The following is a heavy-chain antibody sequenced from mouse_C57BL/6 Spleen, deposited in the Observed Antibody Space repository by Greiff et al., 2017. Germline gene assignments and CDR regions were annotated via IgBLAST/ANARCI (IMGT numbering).Heavy chain of an antibody. D-gene: IGHD1-1*01. CDR2: ISYDGSN. J-gene: IGHJ4*01. CDR3: ASYYGSSSYYAMDY. V-gene: IGHV3-6*01. Sequence: ESGPGLVKPSQSLSLTCSVTGYSITSGYYWNWIRQFPGNKLEWMGYISYDGSNNYNPSLKNRISITRDTSKNQFFLKLNSVTTEDTATYYCASYYGSSSYYAMDYWGQGTSVTVSS. CDR1: GYSITSGYY.